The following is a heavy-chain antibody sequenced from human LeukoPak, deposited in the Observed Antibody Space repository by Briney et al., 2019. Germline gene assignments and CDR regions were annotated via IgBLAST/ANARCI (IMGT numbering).Heavy chain of an antibody. J-gene: IGHJ4*02. CDR1: GYTFTSYA. CDR2: ISTYNGNT. CDR3: ASVSPPGVDY. V-gene: IGHV1-18*01. Sequence: ASVKVSCKASGYTFTSYAMHWVRQAPGQGLEWMGWISTYNGNTNYAPKLQGRVTMTTDTSTSTAYMELRSLRSDDTAVYYCASVSPPGVDYWGQGTLVTVFS. D-gene: IGHD5/OR15-5a*01.